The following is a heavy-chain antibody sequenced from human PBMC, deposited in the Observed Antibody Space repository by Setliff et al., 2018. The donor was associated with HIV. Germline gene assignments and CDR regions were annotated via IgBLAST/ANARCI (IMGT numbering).Heavy chain of an antibody. D-gene: IGHD3-22*01. V-gene: IGHV3-74*01. CDR1: GFTFSSYW. Sequence: PGGSLRLSCAASGFTFSSYWMHWVRQAPGKGLVWVSRIDSDGSSTRYADSVKGRFTISRDNAENTVFLQMNSLRAEDTAVHYCVGFSSGPDWWGQGTLVTVSS. CDR2: IDSDGSST. J-gene: IGHJ4*02. CDR3: VGFSSGPDW.